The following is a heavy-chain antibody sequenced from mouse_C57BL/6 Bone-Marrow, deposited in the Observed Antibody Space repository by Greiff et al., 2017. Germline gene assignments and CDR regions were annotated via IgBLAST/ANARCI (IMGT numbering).Heavy chain of an antibody. V-gene: IGHV14-3*01. D-gene: IGHD1-3*01. CDR1: GFNINNSY. J-gene: IGHJ2*01. Sequence: VQLQQPVAELVRPGSSVKLSCTASGFNINNSYMDWVKQRPEQGLEWIGRIDPANGNTTYAPKFQGKATITADTSSSTAYLQLSSLTSEDTAIYYCASAVSGYWGQGTTLTVSS. CDR2: IDPANGNT. CDR3: ASAVSGY.